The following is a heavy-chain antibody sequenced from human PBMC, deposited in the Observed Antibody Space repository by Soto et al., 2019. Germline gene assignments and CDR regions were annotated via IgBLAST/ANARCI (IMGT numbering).Heavy chain of an antibody. V-gene: IGHV1-46*01. CDR3: ARDAVVGATTRSHFDH. J-gene: IGHJ4*02. CDR2: INPSDGRA. Sequence: GASVKVSCKASGYNFTNYFLHWVRQAPGQGLEWMGIINPSDGRAIYAQKLQGRVTMTSDTSTSTVYMELSGLRSEDTAVYFCARDAVVGATTRSHFDHWGQGTLVTVSS. CDR1: GYNFTNYF. D-gene: IGHD1-26*01.